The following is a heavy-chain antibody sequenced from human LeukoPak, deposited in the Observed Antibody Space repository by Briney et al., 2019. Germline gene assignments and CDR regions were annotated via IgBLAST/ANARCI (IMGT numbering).Heavy chain of an antibody. CDR3: ARGGRPDY. CDR1: GFTFRISW. V-gene: IGHV3-7*05. Sequence: GGALRLSCAGSGFTFRISWMSWVRQAPGRGLEWLANIKEDGSEKNYVDSVKGRFTISRDNDKNLMYLQMNSLRAEDTAVYYCARGGRPDYWGQGILVTVSS. D-gene: IGHD6-6*01. J-gene: IGHJ4*02. CDR2: IKEDGSEK.